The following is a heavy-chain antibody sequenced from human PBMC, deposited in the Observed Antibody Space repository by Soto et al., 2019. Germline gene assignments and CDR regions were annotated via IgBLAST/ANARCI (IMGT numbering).Heavy chain of an antibody. Sequence: SVKVSCKASGGTFSSYAISWVRQAPGQGLEWMGGIIPIFGTANYAQKFQGRVTITADKSTSTAYMELSSLRSEDTAVYYCARVIAVAHAFDIWGQGTMVTVSS. D-gene: IGHD6-19*01. CDR1: GGTFSSYA. CDR2: IIPIFGTA. CDR3: ARVIAVAHAFDI. V-gene: IGHV1-69*06. J-gene: IGHJ3*02.